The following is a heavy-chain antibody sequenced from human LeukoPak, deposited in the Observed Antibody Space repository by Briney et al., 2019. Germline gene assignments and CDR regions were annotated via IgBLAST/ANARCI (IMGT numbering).Heavy chain of an antibody. Sequence: GRSLRLSCAASGFTFSSYGMHWVRQAPGKGLEWVAVISYDGSNKYYADSVKGRFTISRDNSKNTLYLQMNSLRAEDTAVYYCAKIDYGGNWRGDAFDIWGQGTMVTVSS. CDR1: GFTFSSYG. CDR3: AKIDYGGNWRGDAFDI. D-gene: IGHD4-23*01. V-gene: IGHV3-30*18. J-gene: IGHJ3*02. CDR2: ISYDGSNK.